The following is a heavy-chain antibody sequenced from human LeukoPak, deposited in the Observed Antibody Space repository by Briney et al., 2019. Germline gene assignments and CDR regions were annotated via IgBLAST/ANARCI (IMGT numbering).Heavy chain of an antibody. CDR3: TRDPHYYHGNPHDF. CDR1: GFTFGDYA. J-gene: IGHJ4*02. CDR2: IRSKDHGGTT. D-gene: IGHD4-23*01. Sequence: GGSLRLSCTAPGFTFGDYALSWFRQAPGKGLEWLSFIRSKDHGGTTEYAASVKGRFTISRDDSNSIAYLQMNSLIIEDTAVYFCTRDPHYYHGNPHDFWGQGTRVTVSS. V-gene: IGHV3-49*03.